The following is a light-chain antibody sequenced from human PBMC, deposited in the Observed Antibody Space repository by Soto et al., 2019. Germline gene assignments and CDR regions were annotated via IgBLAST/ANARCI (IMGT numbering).Light chain of an antibody. CDR3: QTWGTGIHV. CDR2: LNSDGSH. CDR1: SGHSSYA. Sequence: QPVLTQSPSASASLGASVKLTCTLSSGHSSYAIAWHQQQPEKGPRYLMTLNSDGSHTKGDGIPDRFSASSSGAERHLTVSSLQSEDEADYYCQTWGTGIHVFGGGTKLTVL. J-gene: IGLJ3*02. V-gene: IGLV4-69*01.